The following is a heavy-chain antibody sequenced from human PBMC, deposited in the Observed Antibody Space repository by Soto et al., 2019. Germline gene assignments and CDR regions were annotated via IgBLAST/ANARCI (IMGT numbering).Heavy chain of an antibody. CDR3: AGEGFRFGNYGHYYYYYGMDV. Sequence: GASVKVSCKASGGTFSSYAISWVRQAPGQGLEWMGGIIPIFGTANYAQKFQGRVTITADKSTSTAYMELSSLRSEDTAVYYCAGEGFRFGNYGHYYYYYGMDVWGQGTTVTVSS. V-gene: IGHV1-69*06. D-gene: IGHD1-7*01. CDR1: GGTFSSYA. CDR2: IIPIFGTA. J-gene: IGHJ6*02.